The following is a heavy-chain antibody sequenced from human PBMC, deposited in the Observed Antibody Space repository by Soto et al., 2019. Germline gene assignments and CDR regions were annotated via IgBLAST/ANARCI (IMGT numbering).Heavy chain of an antibody. CDR3: ASMRMGYCGGDCYHDY. D-gene: IGHD2-21*02. Sequence: ASETLSLTCSVTGGSINNYYWSWVRQSAGKGLEWIGRVFTTGTTDYNPSLKGRVTISVDTSKNQFSLKLSSVTAADTAVYYCASMRMGYCGGDCYHDYWGQGTLVTVSS. CDR1: GGSINNYY. CDR2: VFTTGTT. V-gene: IGHV4-4*07. J-gene: IGHJ4*02.